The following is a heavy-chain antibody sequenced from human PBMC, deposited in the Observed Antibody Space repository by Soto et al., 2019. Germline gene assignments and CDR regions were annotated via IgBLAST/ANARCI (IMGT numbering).Heavy chain of an antibody. CDR2: MNPNSGNT. V-gene: IGHV1-8*01. CDR3: ARVPTYYYDSSDPPDAFDI. CDR1: GYTFTSYD. Sequence: QVQLVQSGAEVKKPGASVKVSCKASGYTFTSYDINWVRQATGQGLEWMGWMNPNSGNTGYAQKFQGRVTMTRNTSISTAYMELSSLRSEDTAVYYCARVPTYYYDSSDPPDAFDIWGQGTMVTVSS. J-gene: IGHJ3*02. D-gene: IGHD3-22*01.